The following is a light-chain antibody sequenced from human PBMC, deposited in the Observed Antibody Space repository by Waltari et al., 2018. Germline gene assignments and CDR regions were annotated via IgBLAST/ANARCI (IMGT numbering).Light chain of an antibody. V-gene: IGKV1-12*01. Sequence: DIQMTQSPSSVSASVGDRVTITCWASQDINNCLAWYQQKPGKAPNLLIYDASSLESGVPSRFSGSGSGADFTLTITSLQSEDFATYYCQQAKSFPHTFGGGTKVEIK. CDR2: DAS. J-gene: IGKJ4*01. CDR3: QQAKSFPHT. CDR1: QDINNC.